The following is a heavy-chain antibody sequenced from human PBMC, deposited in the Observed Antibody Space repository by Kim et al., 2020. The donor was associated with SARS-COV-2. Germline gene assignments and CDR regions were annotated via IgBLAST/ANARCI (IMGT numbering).Heavy chain of an antibody. J-gene: IGHJ4*02. D-gene: IGHD6-6*01. CDR2: FDPEDGET. CDR3: ATGWVVQYSSSFGY. V-gene: IGHV1-24*01. Sequence: ASVKVSCKVSGYTLTELSMHWVRQAPGKGLEWMGGFDPEDGETIYAQKFQGRVTMTEDTSTDAAYMELSSLRSEDTAVYYCATGWVVQYSSSFGYWGQGTLVTVSS. CDR1: GYTLTELS.